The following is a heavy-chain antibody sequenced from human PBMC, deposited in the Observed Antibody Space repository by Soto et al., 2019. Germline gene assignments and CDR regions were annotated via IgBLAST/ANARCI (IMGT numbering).Heavy chain of an antibody. Sequence: QVQLVESGGGVVQPGKSLRLSCAASGFKFRNYAIHWVRQAPGKGLEWLAVIWFDGSKKSYADSVKGRFTISRDNSKNTVYLDLNSLTSDDSGVFYCARAHSMMILDRFDPWGHGTLVTVSS. V-gene: IGHV3-33*01. CDR3: ARAHSMMILDRFDP. D-gene: IGHD3-16*01. CDR1: GFKFRNYA. CDR2: IWFDGSKK. J-gene: IGHJ5*02.